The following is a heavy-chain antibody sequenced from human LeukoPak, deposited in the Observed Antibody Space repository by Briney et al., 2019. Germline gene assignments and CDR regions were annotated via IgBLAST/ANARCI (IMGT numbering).Heavy chain of an antibody. J-gene: IGHJ4*02. CDR2: IHTSGST. Sequence: SQTLSLTCSVSGGSISSGSNSWSWIRQPAGKGLEWIGRIHTSGSTNYNLSLKSRVTISGDTSKNQFYLKLSSVTAADTAVYYRAREGCSGGSCYHDYWGQGTLVTVSS. CDR3: AREGCSGGSCYHDY. CDR1: GGSISSGSNS. V-gene: IGHV4-61*02. D-gene: IGHD2-15*01.